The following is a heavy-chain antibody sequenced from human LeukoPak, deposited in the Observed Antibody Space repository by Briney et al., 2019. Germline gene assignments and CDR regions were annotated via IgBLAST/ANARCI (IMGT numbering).Heavy chain of an antibody. Sequence: QPGRSLRLSCAASGFTFSSYGMHWVRQAPGKGLEWVAVIWYVGSNKYYADSVKGRFTISRDNSKNTLYLQMNSLRAEDTAVYYCARDGGRSGYYPDYWGQGTLVTVSS. J-gene: IGHJ4*02. CDR2: IWYVGSNK. CDR3: ARDGGRSGYYPDY. D-gene: IGHD3-22*01. V-gene: IGHV3-33*01. CDR1: GFTFSSYG.